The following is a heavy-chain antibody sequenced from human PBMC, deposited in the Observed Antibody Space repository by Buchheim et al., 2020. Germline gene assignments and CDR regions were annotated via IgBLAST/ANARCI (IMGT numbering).Heavy chain of an antibody. CDR1: GFTFSSYG. CDR3: AKDLGGYCSSTSCYEFY. D-gene: IGHD2-2*01. CDR2: ISGSGGST. Sequence: VQLVESGGGVVQPGRSLRLSCAASGFTFSSYGMHWVRQAPGKGLEWVSAISGSGGSTYYADSVKGRFTISRDNSKNTLYLQMNSLRAEDTAVYYCAKDLGGYCSSTSCYEFYWGQGTL. J-gene: IGHJ4*02. V-gene: IGHV3-23*04.